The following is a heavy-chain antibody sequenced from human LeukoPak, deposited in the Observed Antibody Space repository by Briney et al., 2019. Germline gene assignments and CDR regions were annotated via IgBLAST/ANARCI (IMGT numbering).Heavy chain of an antibody. Sequence: SETLSLTCTVSGGSISSSRYYWAWIRQPPGKGLEWNGRIYNSGCTYYYPSLESRVTISVVTSNNQFSLKLSSVTAADTAVYSCARHYSCSRWFFDYLGQGTLVTVSS. J-gene: IGHJ4*02. CDR1: GGSISSSRYY. V-gene: IGHV4-39*01. CDR3: ARHYSCSRWFFDY. CDR2: IYNSGCT. D-gene: IGHD6-13*01.